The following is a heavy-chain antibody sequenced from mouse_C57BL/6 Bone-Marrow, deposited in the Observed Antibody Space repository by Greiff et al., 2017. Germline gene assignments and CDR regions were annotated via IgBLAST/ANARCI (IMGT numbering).Heavy chain of an antibody. D-gene: IGHD1-1*01. J-gene: IGHJ3*01. CDR1: GFSLTSYG. Sequence: VQRVESGPGLVQPSQSLSITCTVSGFSLTSYGVHWVRQSPGKGLEWLGVIWRGGSTDYNAAFMSRLSITKDNSKSQVFFKMNSLQADDTAIYYCAKIGYYYGSSDAYWGQGTLVTVSA. CDR3: AKIGYYYGSSDAY. CDR2: IWRGGST. V-gene: IGHV2-5*01.